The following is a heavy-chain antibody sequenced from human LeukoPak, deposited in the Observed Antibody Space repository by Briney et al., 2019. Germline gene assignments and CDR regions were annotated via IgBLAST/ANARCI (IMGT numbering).Heavy chain of an antibody. CDR3: ARVHYYGQGAFDI. Sequence: PSETLSLTCAVYGGSFSGYYWSWIRQPPGKGLEWIGEINHSGSTNYNPSLKSRVTISVDTSKNQFSLKLSSATAADTAVYYCARVHYYGQGAFDIWGQGTMVTVSS. V-gene: IGHV4-34*01. J-gene: IGHJ3*02. CDR2: INHSGST. D-gene: IGHD3-10*01. CDR1: GGSFSGYY.